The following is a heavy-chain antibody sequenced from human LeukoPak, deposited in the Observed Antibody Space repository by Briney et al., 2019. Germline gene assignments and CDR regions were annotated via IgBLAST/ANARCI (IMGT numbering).Heavy chain of an antibody. V-gene: IGHV7-4-1*02. CDR1: GYTFTSYA. D-gene: IGHD4-17*01. CDR3: ARDMTTVTPSYYGMDV. CDR2: INTNTGNP. J-gene: IGHJ6*02. Sequence: ASVTVSCKASGYTFTSYAMNWVRQAPGQGLEWMGWINTNTGNPTYAQGFTGRFVFSLDTSVSTAYLQISSLKAEDTAVYYCARDMTTVTPSYYGMDVWGQGTTVTVSS.